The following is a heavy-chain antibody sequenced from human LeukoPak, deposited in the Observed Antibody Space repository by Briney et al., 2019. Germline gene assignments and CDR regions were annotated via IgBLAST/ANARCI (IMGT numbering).Heavy chain of an antibody. CDR2: IYYSGST. V-gene: IGHV4-31*03. D-gene: IGHD5-18*01. CDR1: GGSISSGGYY. J-gene: IGHJ4*02. CDR3: ARDAYSYGSPFDY. Sequence: SETLSLTCTVSGGSISSGGYYWSWIRQHPGKGLEWIGYIYYSGSTYYNPSLKSRVTISVGTSKNQFSLKLSSVTAADTAVYYCARDAYSYGSPFDYWGQGTLVTVSS.